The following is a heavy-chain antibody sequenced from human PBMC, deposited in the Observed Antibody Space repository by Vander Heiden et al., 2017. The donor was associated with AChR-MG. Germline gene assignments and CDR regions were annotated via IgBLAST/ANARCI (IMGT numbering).Heavy chain of an antibody. J-gene: IGHJ6*02. CDR1: GYTFTSYD. D-gene: IGHD6-19*01. Sequence: QVQLVQSGAEVKKPGASVKVSCKASGYTFTSYDINWVRQAPGQGLEWMGWMNPNSGNTGYAQKFQGRVTMTRNTSISTAYMELSSLRSEDTAVYYCARGMSMGSGWYTVYYYYGMDVWGQGTTVTVSS. V-gene: IGHV1-8*01. CDR2: MNPNSGNT. CDR3: ARGMSMGSGWYTVYYYYGMDV.